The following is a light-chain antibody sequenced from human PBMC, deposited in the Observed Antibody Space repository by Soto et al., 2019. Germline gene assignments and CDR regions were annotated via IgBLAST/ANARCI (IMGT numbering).Light chain of an antibody. CDR2: AAS. CDR1: QSISSY. Sequence: DIQMTQSPSSLSASVGDRVTITCRASQSISSYLNWYQKKPGKAPKRLIYAASSLQSGAPSRFSGSGSGTEFTLTISSLQPEDFATYYCQQSYSTPHTFGGGTKVDIK. J-gene: IGKJ4*01. CDR3: QQSYSTPHT. V-gene: IGKV1-39*01.